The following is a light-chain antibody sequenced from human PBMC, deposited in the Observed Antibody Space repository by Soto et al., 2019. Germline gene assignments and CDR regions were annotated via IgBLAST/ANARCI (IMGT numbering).Light chain of an antibody. Sequence: DIQMTQSPSSLSASVGDRVTLTCQASQDISRWLAWYQQKPGRAPKLLIYDASTLDSGVPSRFSGSGSETEFTLTISRLQPDDFATYFCHSRAFGQGTRLEI. CDR2: DAS. CDR1: QDISRW. CDR3: HSRA. V-gene: IGKV1-5*01. J-gene: IGKJ5*01.